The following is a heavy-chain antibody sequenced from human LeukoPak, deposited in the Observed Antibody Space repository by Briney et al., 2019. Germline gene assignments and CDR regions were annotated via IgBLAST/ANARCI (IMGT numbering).Heavy chain of an antibody. D-gene: IGHD6-6*01. J-gene: IGHJ3*01. Sequence: GGSLRLSRAASGFTLSLYTMHWFRQPPGKGLEWVSYINTGSTTIYYAHSVKGRFTISRDNAKNSVYLHLNSLRAEDTAVYYCARGSSVCEFDVWGQGTLVTVSS. CDR2: INTGSTTI. V-gene: IGHV3-48*01. CDR3: ARGSSVCEFDV. CDR1: GFTLSLYT.